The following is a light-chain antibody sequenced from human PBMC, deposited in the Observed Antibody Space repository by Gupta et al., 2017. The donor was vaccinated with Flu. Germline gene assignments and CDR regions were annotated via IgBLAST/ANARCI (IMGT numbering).Light chain of an antibody. CDR3: QQYGSSPPYT. Sequence: EIVLTQSPATLSLSPGERVTLSCEASQSVSSNYLAWYQQKPGLAPRLLIYDASSRASGIPDRFSGSGSGTDFTLTISRLEPEDFAMYYCQQYGSSPPYTFGQGTKLDFK. J-gene: IGKJ2*01. CDR1: QSVSSNY. CDR2: DAS. V-gene: IGKV3D-20*01.